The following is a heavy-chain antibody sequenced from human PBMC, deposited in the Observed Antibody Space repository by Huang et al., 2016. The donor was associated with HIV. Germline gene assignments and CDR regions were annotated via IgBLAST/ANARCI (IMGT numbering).Heavy chain of an antibody. D-gene: IGHD3-3*01. Sequence: QVQLQESGPGLVKPSETLSLPCTVSGGSISTHSWSWIRQPPGKGLEWVGSIDYRGGTNYSPSLKSRVTILLDTSKNQFSLRVNAGTAADTAMYYCARDHHDFWRGYRRMYFFDHWGQGTLVTVSS. J-gene: IGHJ4*02. V-gene: IGHV4-59*11. CDR1: GGSISTHS. CDR3: ARDHHDFWRGYRRMYFFDH. CDR2: IDYRGGT.